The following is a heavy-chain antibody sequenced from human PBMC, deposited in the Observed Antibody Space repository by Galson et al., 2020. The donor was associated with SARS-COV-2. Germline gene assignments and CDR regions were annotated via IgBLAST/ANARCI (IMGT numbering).Heavy chain of an antibody. CDR1: GFTFSSYG. CDR2: ISSSGSNT. V-gene: IGHV3-23*01. Sequence: GGSLRLSCAASGFTFSSYGMNWVRRAPGKGLEWVSGISSSGSNTNYADSVKGRFTISRDDSKNTLYLQMNSLRAEDTAVYYCAKGRSGGWAFDYWGQGTLVTVSS. CDR3: AKGRSGGWAFDY. D-gene: IGHD6-19*01. J-gene: IGHJ4*02.